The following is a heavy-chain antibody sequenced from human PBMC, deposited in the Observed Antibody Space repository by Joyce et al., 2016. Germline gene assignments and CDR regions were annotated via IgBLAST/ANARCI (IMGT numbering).Heavy chain of an antibody. CDR2: INNSGVT. V-gene: IGHV4-34*01. CDR1: GGPFRGFF. J-gene: IGHJ4*02. Sequence: QVQLQQWGAGLLKPSETLSLTCAVSGGPFRGFFWTWVHQPPGKGLEWIGDINNSGVTNYNPSLKTRVTFSVDTSMNQFSLKLTSLSAADTAVYYCARSQWLAPLMYWGQGTPVTVSS. CDR3: ARSQWLAPLMY. D-gene: IGHD6-19*01.